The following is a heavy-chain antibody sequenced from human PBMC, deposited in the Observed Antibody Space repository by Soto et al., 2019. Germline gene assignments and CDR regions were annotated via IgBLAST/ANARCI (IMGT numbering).Heavy chain of an antibody. CDR2: IDSSGTDS. V-gene: IGHV3-74*01. CDR3: ARGWFGPDV. J-gene: IGHJ6*04. D-gene: IGHD3-10*01. CDR1: GFTLSGRS. Sequence: EVQLVESGGGLVQPGGSLRLSCAASGFTLSGRSMHWVRQAPGKGLVYVSGIDSSGTDSSYADSVKGRFTSSRDNAKNMLFLQMNSLRVEDTAVYYCARGWFGPDVWGKGTTVTVSS.